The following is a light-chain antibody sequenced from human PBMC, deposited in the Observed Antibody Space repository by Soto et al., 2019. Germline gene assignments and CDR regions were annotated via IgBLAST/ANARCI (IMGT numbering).Light chain of an antibody. V-gene: IGLV2-11*01. CDR2: DVK. CDR1: SSDVGGYNY. CDR3: CSYAGDYTFV. J-gene: IGLJ1*01. Sequence: QSALTQPRSVSGSPGQSVTISCTGTSSDVGGYNYVSWYQQHPGRAPRVMIYDVKTRPSWVPDRFSGSKSGNTASLTISELQAEDEADYYCCSYAGDYTFVFGTGTKVTVL.